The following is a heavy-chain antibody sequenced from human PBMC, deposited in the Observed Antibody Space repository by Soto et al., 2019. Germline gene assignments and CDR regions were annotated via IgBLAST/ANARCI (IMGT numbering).Heavy chain of an antibody. CDR2: INHSGST. D-gene: IGHD6-19*01. J-gene: IGHJ4*02. CDR1: GGSFSGYY. Sequence: SETLSLTCAVYGGSFSGYYWSWIRQPPGKGLEWIGEINHSGSTNYNPSLKSRVTISVDTSKNQFSLKLSSVTAAPTALYYCARLTAVAGKIDDWGQGSLVTVSS. V-gene: IGHV4-34*01. CDR3: ARLTAVAGKIDD.